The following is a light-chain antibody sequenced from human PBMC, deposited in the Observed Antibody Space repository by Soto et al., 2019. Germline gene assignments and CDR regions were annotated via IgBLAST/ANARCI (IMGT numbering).Light chain of an antibody. CDR2: AAS. V-gene: IGKV1-39*01. CDR1: QSISSY. Sequence: DIQMTQSPSSLSASVGDRVTITCRASQSISSYLNWYQQKPGKAPNLLIYAASTLQSGVPSRFSGSGSGTDFTLTIRSLQPEDFATYYCQQSYTTPITFGGGTKVEIK. J-gene: IGKJ4*01. CDR3: QQSYTTPIT.